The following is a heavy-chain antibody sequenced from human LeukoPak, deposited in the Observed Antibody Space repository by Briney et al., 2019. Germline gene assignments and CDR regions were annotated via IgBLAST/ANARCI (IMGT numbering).Heavy chain of an antibody. D-gene: IGHD2/OR15-2a*01. CDR1: GLPFSSYW. J-gene: IGHJ3*01. CDR3: ANSGLAPS. CDR2: INPDGRST. Sequence: GGSLRLSCEASGLPFSSYWMHWVRQVPGKSLVWVSRINPDGRSTHYADSVKGRFTISRDNSKNTLYLQMNSLRAEDTAVYYCANSGLAPSWGQGTMVTVSS. V-gene: IGHV3-74*01.